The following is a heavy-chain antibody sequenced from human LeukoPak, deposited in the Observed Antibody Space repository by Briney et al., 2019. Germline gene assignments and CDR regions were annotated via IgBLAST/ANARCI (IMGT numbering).Heavy chain of an antibody. CDR1: GGSISSYY. D-gene: IGHD4-17*01. CDR2: IYYSGST. J-gene: IGHJ4*02. V-gene: IGHV4-59*01. CDR3: ARLTTVTMMFDY. Sequence: SETLSLTCTVSGGSISSYYWSWIRQPPGKGLEGIGYIYYSGSTNYNPPLKSRVAISVDTSKNQFSLKLSSVTAAATAVYYCARLTTVTMMFDYWGQGTLVTVSS.